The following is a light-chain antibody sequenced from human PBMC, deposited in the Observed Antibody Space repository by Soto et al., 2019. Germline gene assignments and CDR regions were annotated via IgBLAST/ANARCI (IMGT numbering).Light chain of an antibody. CDR3: QQYGSSGT. CDR1: QSVSSSY. V-gene: IGKV3-20*01. CDR2: GAS. Sequence: EIVLTQSPGTLSLSLGERATLSCRASQSVSSSYLAWYQQKPGQAPRLLIYGASNRATGIPDRFSGSGSGTDFTLTISRLEPEDFAVYYCQQYGSSGTFGQGTKGDI. J-gene: IGKJ1*01.